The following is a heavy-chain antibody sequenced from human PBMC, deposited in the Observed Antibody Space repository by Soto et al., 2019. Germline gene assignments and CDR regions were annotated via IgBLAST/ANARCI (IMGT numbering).Heavy chain of an antibody. Sequence: QVQLVQSGAEVKKPGSSVKVSCKASGGTFSSYAISWVRQAPGQGIEWMGGIIPIFGTANYAQKFQGRVTITADESTSTAYMELSSRRSEDTAVYYCARESRYCSGGSCYFLPGIDYWGQGTLVTVSS. CDR3: ARESRYCSGGSCYFLPGIDY. V-gene: IGHV1-69*12. CDR2: IIPIFGTA. J-gene: IGHJ4*02. D-gene: IGHD2-15*01. CDR1: GGTFSSYA.